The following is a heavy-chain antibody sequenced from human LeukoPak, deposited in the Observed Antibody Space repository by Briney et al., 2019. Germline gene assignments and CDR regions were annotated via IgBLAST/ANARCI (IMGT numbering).Heavy chain of an antibody. CDR1: GYTFTTYY. V-gene: IGHV1-46*01. Sequence: ASVQVSCKASGYTFTTYYMHWVRHAPGQGLEWMGIINPSGGSATYAQNFQGRVTMTRDTSTTTVYMELSSLRSEDTAVYYCARDGQPGAHYGLKSHGFDFWGQGTLVTVSS. D-gene: IGHD3-10*01. J-gene: IGHJ4*02. CDR3: ARDGQPGAHYGLKSHGFDF. CDR2: INPSGGSA.